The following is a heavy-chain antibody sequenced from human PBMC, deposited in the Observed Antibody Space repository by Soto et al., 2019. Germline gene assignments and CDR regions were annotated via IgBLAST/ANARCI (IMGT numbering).Heavy chain of an antibody. CDR3: AKATSQYSYGPYYFDY. J-gene: IGHJ4*02. D-gene: IGHD5-18*01. CDR1: GFTFSTYA. CDR2: ISDSGGST. Sequence: HPGGSLRLSCAASGFTFSTYAMSWVRQAPGKGLEWVSAISDSGGSTYYADSVKGRFTISRDNSKSTLSLQMNSLRAEDTAVYYCAKATSQYSYGPYYFDYWGQGTLVTVSS. V-gene: IGHV3-23*01.